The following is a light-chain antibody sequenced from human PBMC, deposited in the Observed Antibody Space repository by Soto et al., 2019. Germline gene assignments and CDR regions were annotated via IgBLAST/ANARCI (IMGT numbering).Light chain of an antibody. V-gene: IGKV3-15*01. CDR2: DAS. CDR1: QSVGSD. J-gene: IGKJ1*01. Sequence: IVMTQSPVILSGSLGERVILSCRASQSVGSDLAWYHQKVGQAPRLLIYDASTRATGIPDRFSGSGSGTEFTLTINSLQSEDFAVYDCQQFNDWPRTFGQGTKVEMK. CDR3: QQFNDWPRT.